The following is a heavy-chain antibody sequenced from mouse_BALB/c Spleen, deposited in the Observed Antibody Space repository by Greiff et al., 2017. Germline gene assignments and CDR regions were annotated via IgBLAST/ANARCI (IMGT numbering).Heavy chain of an antibody. CDR3: ARIYYGSSFDY. CDR2: ISNLAYSI. J-gene: IGHJ2*01. CDR1: GFTFSDYG. Sequence: EVNVVESGGGLVQPGGSRKLSCAASGFTFSDYGMAWVRQAPGKGPEWVAFISNLAYSIYYADTVTGRFTISRENAKNTLYLEMSSLRSEDTAMYYCARIYYGSSFDYWGQGTTLTVSS. D-gene: IGHD1-1*01. V-gene: IGHV5-15*02.